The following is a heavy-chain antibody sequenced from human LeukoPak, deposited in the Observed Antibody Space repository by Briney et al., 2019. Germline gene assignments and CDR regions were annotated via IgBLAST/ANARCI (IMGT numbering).Heavy chain of an antibody. CDR1: GFTFSSYT. J-gene: IGHJ4*02. Sequence: PGGSLRLSCAASGFTFSSYTMNWVRQAPGKGREWVSSISSSGNYIYQADSLKGRFTISRDNAKNSLYLQMNSLRAEDRAVYYCARGGAGYYFDHWGQGTPVTVSS. D-gene: IGHD6-19*01. CDR2: ISSSGNYI. CDR3: ARGGAGYYFDH. V-gene: IGHV3-21*01.